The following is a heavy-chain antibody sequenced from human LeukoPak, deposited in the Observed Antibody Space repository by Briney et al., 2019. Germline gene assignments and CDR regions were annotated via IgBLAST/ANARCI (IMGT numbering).Heavy chain of an antibody. Sequence: ASVKVSCKASGYTFTSYYMHWVRQAPGQGLEWMGIINPSGGSTSYAQKFQGRVTMTRDTSTSTVYMELSSLRSEDTAVYYCARGPRGRDRMALYYYGMDVWGQGTPVTVSS. CDR2: INPSGGST. D-gene: IGHD5-24*01. CDR1: GYTFTSYY. V-gene: IGHV1-46*01. J-gene: IGHJ6*02. CDR3: ARGPRGRDRMALYYYGMDV.